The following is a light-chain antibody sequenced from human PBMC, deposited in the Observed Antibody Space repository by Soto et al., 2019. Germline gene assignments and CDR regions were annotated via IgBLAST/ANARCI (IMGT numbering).Light chain of an antibody. CDR2: EVS. Sequence: LTQPPSVSGSPGQSVTISCTGTSSDVGSYNRVSWYQQPPGTAPKLMIYEVSNRPSGVPDRFSGSKSGDTASLTISGLQAEDEADYYCSSYTSSSTYVFGTGTKVTVL. J-gene: IGLJ1*01. CDR3: SSYTSSSTYV. CDR1: SSDVGSYNR. V-gene: IGLV2-18*02.